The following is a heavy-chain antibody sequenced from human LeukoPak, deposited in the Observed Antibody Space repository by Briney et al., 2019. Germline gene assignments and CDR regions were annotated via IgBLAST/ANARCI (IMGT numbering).Heavy chain of an antibody. CDR3: ARGYYDSSGYPVSPDY. CDR2: ISNSGNTI. V-gene: IGHV3-11*01. J-gene: IGHJ4*02. Sequence: GGSLRLSCAASGFTFSDYYMSWIRQAPGKGLEWVSYISNSGNTIYYADSVKGRFNISRDNAKNSLFLQMNSRRAEDTAVYYCARGYYDSSGYPVSPDYWSQGTLVTGSS. CDR1: GFTFSDYY. D-gene: IGHD3-22*01.